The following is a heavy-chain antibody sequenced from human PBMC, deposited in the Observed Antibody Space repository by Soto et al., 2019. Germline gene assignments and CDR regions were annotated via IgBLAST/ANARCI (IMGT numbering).Heavy chain of an antibody. J-gene: IGHJ4*02. CDR1: GFTFSSYA. CDR2: IRGSGAST. D-gene: IGHD3-22*01. Sequence: EVQLLESGGGLVQPGGSLRLSCAASGFTFSSYAMNWVRQAPGKGLEWVSGIRGSGASTYYADPVKGRFTISRDNSKNTVYLQMHSLRAEDTAVYYCAKDLSGDGYYDFDYWGRGTLVTVSS. V-gene: IGHV3-23*01. CDR3: AKDLSGDGYYDFDY.